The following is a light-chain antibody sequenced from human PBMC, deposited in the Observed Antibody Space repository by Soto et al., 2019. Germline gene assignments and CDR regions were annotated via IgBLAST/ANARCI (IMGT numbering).Light chain of an antibody. J-gene: IGKJ1*01. CDR1: KIVSGTT. V-gene: IGKV3-20*01. CDR3: QQFGRSPPSWT. Sequence: ETVLTQSPGTLSLSPGEEAPPSGGAGKIVSGTTLAWYRQKPGQPPKPLTYGASTRATAIPDRFSGSGSGTDFTLTISRLEPEDFAVYYCQQFGRSPPSWTFGQGTKVEIK. CDR2: GAS.